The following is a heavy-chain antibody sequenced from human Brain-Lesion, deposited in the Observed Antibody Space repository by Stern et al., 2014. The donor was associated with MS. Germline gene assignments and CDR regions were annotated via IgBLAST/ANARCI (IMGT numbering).Heavy chain of an antibody. CDR3: ARDQRGITIFGVVTDYYYLGMDV. CDR1: GYIFTGYY. J-gene: IGHJ6*02. CDR2: INPNTGGT. V-gene: IGHV1-2*02. D-gene: IGHD3-3*01. Sequence: VQLVESGAEVKKPGASVKVSCKTSGYIFTGYYIHWVRQAPGQGLEWMAWINPNTGGTNYAQKVKGRGTMSRDTSISTAYVELSSLTSDDTAVYYCARDQRGITIFGVVTDYYYLGMDVWGQGTTVTVSS.